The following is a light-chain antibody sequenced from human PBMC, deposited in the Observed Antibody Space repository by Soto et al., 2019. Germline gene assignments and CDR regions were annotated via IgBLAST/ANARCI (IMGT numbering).Light chain of an antibody. Sequence: DIVMTQSPDSLAVSLGERATINCKSSQSVLYSSNNKNYLAWYQQKPGQPPKLLIYWASTRESGVPDRFSGRGSGTDFPLAISSLQAEDVAVYYCQQYYSTPNTFGQGTKLEIK. CDR1: QSVLYSSNNKNY. V-gene: IGKV4-1*01. J-gene: IGKJ2*01. CDR2: WAS. CDR3: QQYYSTPNT.